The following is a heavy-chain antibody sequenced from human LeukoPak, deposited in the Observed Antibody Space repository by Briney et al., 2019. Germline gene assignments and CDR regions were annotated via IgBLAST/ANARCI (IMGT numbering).Heavy chain of an antibody. V-gene: IGHV3-43D*04. D-gene: IGHD6-13*01. CDR2: ISWDGGST. CDR1: GFTFDDYA. Sequence: GGSLRLSCAASGFTFDDYAMHWVRQAPGKGLEWVYLISWDGGSTYYADSVKGRFTISRDNSKNSLYLQMNSLRAEDTALYYCAKDIGYSSSWYGMDVWGKGTTVTVSS. J-gene: IGHJ6*04. CDR3: AKDIGYSSSWYGMDV.